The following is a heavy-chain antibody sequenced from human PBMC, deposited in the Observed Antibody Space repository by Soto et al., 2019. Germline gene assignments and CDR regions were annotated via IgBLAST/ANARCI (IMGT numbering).Heavy chain of an antibody. CDR3: ARGGISHWAYFYYMDV. Sequence: PSETLCLTSVVSGGSLSDYFWSLIRQPTGMALEWIGEINHLGSINYNPSLKSRVTMSVDTSKNQFSLTLNSVTAADTATYYCARGGISHWAYFYYMDVWDRGTTVTVSS. V-gene: IGHV4-34*01. CDR2: INHLGSI. CDR1: GGSLSDYF. J-gene: IGHJ6*03. D-gene: IGHD2-21*01.